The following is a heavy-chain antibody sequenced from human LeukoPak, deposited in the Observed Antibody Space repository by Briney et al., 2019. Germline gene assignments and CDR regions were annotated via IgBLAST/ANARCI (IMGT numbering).Heavy chain of an antibody. V-gene: IGHV3-23*01. CDR1: GFTFSSYA. CDR2: ISGSGGST. J-gene: IGHJ4*02. Sequence: PGGSLRLSCAASGFTFSSYAMSWVRRAPGKGLEWVSAISGSGGSTYYADSVKGRLTISRDNSKNTLYLQMDSLRVEDTAVYYCARSSWGDYLWGSYRPYYLDYWGQGTLVTVSS. CDR3: ARSSWGDYLWGSYRPYYLDY. D-gene: IGHD3-16*02.